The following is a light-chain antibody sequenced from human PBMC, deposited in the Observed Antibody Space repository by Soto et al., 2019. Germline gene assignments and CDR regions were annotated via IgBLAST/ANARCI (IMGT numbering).Light chain of an antibody. V-gene: IGKV3-20*01. CDR1: QSFISTY. CDR3: QHYGSSRT. Sequence: IVLTQSPGTLSLSPGEIATLSFRASQSFISTYLAWYQQKPGQAPRLLIYGASSRATGIPDRFSGSGSGTDFTLTISRLEPEDFAVYYCQHYGSSRTFGQGTKVDIK. J-gene: IGKJ1*01. CDR2: GAS.